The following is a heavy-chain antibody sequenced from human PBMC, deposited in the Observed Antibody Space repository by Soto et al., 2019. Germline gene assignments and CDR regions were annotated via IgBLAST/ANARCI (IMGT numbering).Heavy chain of an antibody. Sequence: QVQLVQSGPEVKRPGASVKVSCKPSGYTFTSYGISWVRQAPGQGLEWMGWISAHNGNTNYAQKVQGRVTMTTDTSTCTAYMELTSLRSDDTAVYYCARSWYSTTRYFDFWGRGTLVTVSS. CDR3: ARSWYSTTRYFDF. CDR2: ISAHNGNT. CDR1: GYTFTSYG. V-gene: IGHV1-18*01. D-gene: IGHD1-26*01. J-gene: IGHJ2*01.